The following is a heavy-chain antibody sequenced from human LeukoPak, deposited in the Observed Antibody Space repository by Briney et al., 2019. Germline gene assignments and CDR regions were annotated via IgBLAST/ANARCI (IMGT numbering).Heavy chain of an antibody. CDR3: AREFGELYIDY. CDR1: GFIIGTYG. J-gene: IGHJ4*02. Sequence: PGGSLRLSCAASGFIIGTYGMHWVRQAPGKGLDWVAVIWYDGSSQYYADSVKGRFTISRDNSENTLYLQMNSLRAEDTAVYYCAREFGELYIDYWGQGTLVTVSS. V-gene: IGHV3-33*01. CDR2: IWYDGSSQ. D-gene: IGHD3-10*01.